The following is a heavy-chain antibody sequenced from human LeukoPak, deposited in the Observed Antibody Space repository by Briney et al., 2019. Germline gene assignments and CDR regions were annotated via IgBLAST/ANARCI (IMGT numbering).Heavy chain of an antibody. D-gene: IGHD6-13*01. Sequence: SQTLSLTCAISGDSVSSNSAAWNWIRQSPSGGLEWLGRTYYRSKWYNDYAVSVKSRITINPDTSKNQFSLQLNSVTPEDTAVYYCARDWGIAAAGTYYYYGMDVWGQGTTVTVSS. J-gene: IGHJ6*02. CDR2: TYYRSKWYN. CDR1: GDSVSSNSAA. V-gene: IGHV6-1*01. CDR3: ARDWGIAAAGTYYYYGMDV.